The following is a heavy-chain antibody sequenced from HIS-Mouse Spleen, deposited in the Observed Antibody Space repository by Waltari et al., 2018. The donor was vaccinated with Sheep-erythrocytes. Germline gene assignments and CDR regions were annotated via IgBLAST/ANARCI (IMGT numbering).Heavy chain of an antibody. J-gene: IGHJ4*02. CDR3: ARVSVAARFDY. D-gene: IGHD6-6*01. CDR2: LYYSGRT. CDR1: GGSISSSSYY. Sequence: QLQLQESGPGLVKPSETLSLTCTVSGGSISSSSYYWGWIRQPPGKGLEWIGSLYYSGRTYSHPSLKSRVTISVDTSKNQFSLKLSSVTAADTAVYYCARVSVAARFDYWGQGTLVTVSS. V-gene: IGHV4-39*07.